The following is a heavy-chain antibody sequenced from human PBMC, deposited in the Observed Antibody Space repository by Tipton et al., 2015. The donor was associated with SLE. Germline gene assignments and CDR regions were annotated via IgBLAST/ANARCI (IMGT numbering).Heavy chain of an antibody. CDR3: ARGFSGSYGDAFDI. CDR2: IDDSGST. J-gene: IGHJ3*02. D-gene: IGHD1-26*01. Sequence: TLSLTCAMYDGSFSAYYWRWIRQPPGKGLEWIGEIDDSGSTKYNPSLKSRVTISVDTSKNQFSLKLSSVTAADTAIYYCARGFSGSYGDAFDIWGQGTLVTVSS. CDR1: DGSFSAYY. V-gene: IGHV4-34*01.